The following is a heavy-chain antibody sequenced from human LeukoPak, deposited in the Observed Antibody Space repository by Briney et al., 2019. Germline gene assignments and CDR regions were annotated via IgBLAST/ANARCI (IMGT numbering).Heavy chain of an antibody. CDR3: TKTVPSGHYYYMDV. CDR2: IRSKANSYAT. J-gene: IGHJ6*03. D-gene: IGHD4-11*01. CDR1: GFIFSGSA. Sequence: PGGSLKLSCAASGFIFSGSAIRWGRQASGKGLGWVGRIRSKANSYATVYAASVQGRLTISRDDSKKTAYLKMSRLKTEDTAVYYCTKTVPSGHYYYMDVWGKGTTVTVSS. V-gene: IGHV3-73*01.